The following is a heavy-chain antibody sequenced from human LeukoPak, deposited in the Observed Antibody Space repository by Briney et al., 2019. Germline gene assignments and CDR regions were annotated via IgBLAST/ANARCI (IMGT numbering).Heavy chain of an antibody. CDR1: GFTFSSYG. J-gene: IGHJ6*04. D-gene: IGHD3-10*01. CDR2: IWYDGSNK. V-gene: IGHV3-33*01. Sequence: GRSLRLSCAASGFTFSSYGMHWVRQAPGKGLEWVAVIWYDGSNKYYADSVKGRFTISRDNSKNTLYLQMNSLRAEDTAVYYCARDGYYGSGSQTYYYYHHGMDVWGKGTTVTVSS. CDR3: ARDGYYGSGSQTYYYYHHGMDV.